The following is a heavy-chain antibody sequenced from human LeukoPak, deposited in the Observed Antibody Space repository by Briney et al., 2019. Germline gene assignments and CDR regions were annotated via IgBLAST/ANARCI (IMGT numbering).Heavy chain of an antibody. D-gene: IGHD3-10*01. CDR2: IYHSGST. CDR1: GDSISSSNW. V-gene: IGHV4-4*02. Sequence: PSETLSLTCAVSGDSISSSNWWSWVRQPPGKGLEWIGEIYHSGSTNYNPSLKSRVTISVDKSKNQFSLKLSSVTAADTAVYYCARVINYYGSGSYYNEGDWFDPWGQGTLVTVSS. J-gene: IGHJ5*02. CDR3: ARVINYYGSGSYYNEGDWFDP.